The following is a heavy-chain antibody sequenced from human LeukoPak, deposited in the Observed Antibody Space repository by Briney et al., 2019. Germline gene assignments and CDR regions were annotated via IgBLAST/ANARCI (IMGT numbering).Heavy chain of an antibody. J-gene: IGHJ4*02. CDR3: VRHSRQWGGDY. D-gene: IGHD1-26*01. CDR1: GGSISSSSYY. CDR2: IDYSGST. V-gene: IGHV4-39*01. Sequence: SETLSLACTVSGGSISSSSYYWGWIRQPPGKGLEWFGSIDYSGSTYSNPSLTRRVTVSVDTSKNQFSLRLSSVTAGDTAGHYCVRHSRQWGGDYWGQGTLVTVSP.